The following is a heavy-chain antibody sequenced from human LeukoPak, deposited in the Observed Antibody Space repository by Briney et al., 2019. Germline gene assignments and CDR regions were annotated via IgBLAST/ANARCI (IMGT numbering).Heavy chain of an antibody. J-gene: IGHJ3*02. CDR3: ARRQRGYSYGYGSGAFDI. V-gene: IGHV4-34*12. Sequence: PSETLSLTCAVYGDSFSEYYWTWIRQPPGKGLEWIGEIIPTGNTKYTPSLRSRVTISVDKSKNQFSLKLSSVTAADTAVYYCARRQRGYSYGYGSGAFDIWGQGSMVTVSS. CDR1: GDSFSEYY. D-gene: IGHD5-18*01. CDR2: IIPTGNT.